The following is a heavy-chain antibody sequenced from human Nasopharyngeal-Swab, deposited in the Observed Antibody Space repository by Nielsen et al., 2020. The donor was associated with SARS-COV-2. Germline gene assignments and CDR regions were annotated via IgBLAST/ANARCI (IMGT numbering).Heavy chain of an antibody. V-gene: IGHV6-1*01. J-gene: IGHJ4*02. CDR1: GDSVSSTSGA. Sequence: SQTLSLTGAISGDSVSSTSGAWNWIRQSPSRGLEWLGRTYFRSKWYYGYAVSVKSRISVNVDTSKNQFSLHLSSVTPEDTAVYYCARDASGNYHLDYWGQGTQVTVSS. CDR2: TYFRSKWYY. CDR3: ARDASGNYHLDY. D-gene: IGHD3-10*01.